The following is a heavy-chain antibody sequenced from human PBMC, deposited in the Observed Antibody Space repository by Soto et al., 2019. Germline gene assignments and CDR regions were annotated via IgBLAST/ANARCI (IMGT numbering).Heavy chain of an antibody. J-gene: IGHJ4*02. D-gene: IGHD6-19*01. V-gene: IGHV1-18*01. CDR2: ISGYNGNT. Sequence: QVQVVQSGAEVKKPGASVKVSCKASGYTFTSYGINWVRQAPGQGLEWMGWISGYNGNTNYAQKFQGRVTMTTDTSTSTPFMDLRTLTSDDTAVYYCARGQWLAEIDYWGQGTLVTVSS. CDR1: GYTFTSYG. CDR3: ARGQWLAEIDY.